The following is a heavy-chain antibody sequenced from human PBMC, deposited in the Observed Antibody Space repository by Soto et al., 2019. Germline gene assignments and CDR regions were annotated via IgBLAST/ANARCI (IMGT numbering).Heavy chain of an antibody. V-gene: IGHV3-23*01. Sequence: EVQLLESGGGLVQHGGSLRLSCAASGFTFSSYAMSWVRQAPGKGLEWVSVIRSSGDRTYYADSVKGRFTISRGNSKNSLYMQMNSLIAEETAVYYCAKQLGPRAPYYYAMDVWGQGTTVTVSS. D-gene: IGHD1-1*01. CDR2: IRSSGDRT. CDR3: AKQLGPRAPYYYAMDV. CDR1: GFTFSSYA. J-gene: IGHJ6*02.